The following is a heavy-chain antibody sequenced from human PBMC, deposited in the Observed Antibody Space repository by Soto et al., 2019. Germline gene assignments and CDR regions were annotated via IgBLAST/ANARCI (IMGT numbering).Heavy chain of an antibody. J-gene: IGHJ4*02. CDR3: ARRAFSGWYALGYFVY. CDR1: GGSISSGGHY. V-gene: IGHV4-61*08. Sequence: SETLSLTYTVSGGSISSGGHYWSWIRQPPGKGLEWIGYIYYSGSTNYNPSLKSRVTISVDTSKNQFSLKLSSVTAADTAVYYCARRAFSGWYALGYFVYWGQGTLVTVSS. D-gene: IGHD6-19*01. CDR2: IYYSGST.